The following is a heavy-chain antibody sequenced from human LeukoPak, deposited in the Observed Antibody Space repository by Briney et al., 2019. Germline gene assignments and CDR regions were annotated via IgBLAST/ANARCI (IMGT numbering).Heavy chain of an antibody. CDR1: GDSISSGTYY. CDR3: ARHRIIRDIVTGDYFDY. J-gene: IGHJ4*02. Sequence: PSETVSLTCTVSGDSISSGTYYWGWIRQPPGKGLEWIGTIYYSMSTYYNSSLRSRVTISVDTSKNQFSLKLRSVTAADTAVYYCARHRIIRDIVTGDYFDYWGQGTLVTVSS. CDR2: IYYSMST. D-gene: IGHD3-9*01. V-gene: IGHV4-39*01.